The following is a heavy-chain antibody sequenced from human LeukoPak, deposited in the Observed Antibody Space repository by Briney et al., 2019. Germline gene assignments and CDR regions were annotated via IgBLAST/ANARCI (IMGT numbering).Heavy chain of an antibody. CDR1: GGSFSGYY. Sequence: SETLSLTCAVYGGSFSGYYWSWIRQPPGEGLEWFGEINHSGSTNYNPSLKSRVTISVDTTKNQFSLKLSSVTAAETAVYYCARVMYFDWLQFDYWGQGTLVTVSS. D-gene: IGHD3-9*01. CDR3: ARVMYFDWLQFDY. V-gene: IGHV4-34*01. CDR2: INHSGST. J-gene: IGHJ4*02.